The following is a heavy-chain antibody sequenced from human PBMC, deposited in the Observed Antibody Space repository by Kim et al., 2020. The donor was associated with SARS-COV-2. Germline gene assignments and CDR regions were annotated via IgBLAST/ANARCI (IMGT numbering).Heavy chain of an antibody. CDR3: ASPGGGVWRDY. CDR1: GFTFSSYE. V-gene: IGHV3-48*03. Sequence: GGSLRLSCAASGFTFSSYEMNWVRQAPGKGLEWVSYISSSGSTIYYADSVKGRFTISRDNAKNSLYLQMNSLRAEDTAVYYCASPGGGVWRDYWGQGTLVTVSS. J-gene: IGHJ4*02. CDR2: ISSSGSTI. D-gene: IGHD3-16*01.